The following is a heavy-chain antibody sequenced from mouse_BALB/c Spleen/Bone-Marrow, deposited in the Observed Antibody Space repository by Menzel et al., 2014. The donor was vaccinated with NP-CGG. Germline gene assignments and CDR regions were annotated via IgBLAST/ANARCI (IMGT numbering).Heavy chain of an antibody. J-gene: IGHJ4*01. V-gene: IGHV1-34*02. CDR2: INPYNGAT. CDR3: ATDRYDEDYAMDY. Sequence: RVESGASVKMSCKASGYSFTDYYMHWVKQSHVKSLEWIGRINPYNGATSYNQNFKDKASLTVDKSSTTAYMELHSLTSEDSAVYYCATDRYDEDYAMDYWGQGTSVTVSS. CDR1: GYSFTDYY. D-gene: IGHD2-14*01.